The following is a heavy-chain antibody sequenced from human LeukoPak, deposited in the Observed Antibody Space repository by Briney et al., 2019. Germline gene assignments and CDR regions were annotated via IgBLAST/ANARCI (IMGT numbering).Heavy chain of an antibody. CDR1: GFTLDDYA. V-gene: IGHV3-9*01. D-gene: IGHD2/OR15-2a*01. Sequence: GGSLRLSCAASGFTLDDYAMHWVRQAPGKGLEWVSGISWNSGSIGYADSVKGRVTISRDDAKNSLYLQMNSLRVEDTALYYCARLNRGYCYGTTCYMEPGAGHWGQGTLVTVSS. CDR2: ISWNSGSI. J-gene: IGHJ4*02. CDR3: ARLNRGYCYGTTCYMEPGAGH.